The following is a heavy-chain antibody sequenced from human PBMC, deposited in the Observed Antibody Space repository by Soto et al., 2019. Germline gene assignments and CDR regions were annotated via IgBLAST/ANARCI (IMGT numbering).Heavy chain of an antibody. Sequence: PSETLSLTCTVSGGSISSGYYWSWIRQPPGKGLEWIGYIYYSGSTYYNPSLKSRVTISVDTSKNQFSLKLSSVTAADTAVYYCARTNIVALGYYFDYWGQGTLVTVSS. CDR3: ARTNIVALGYYFDY. CDR1: GGSISSGYY. D-gene: IGHD5-12*01. V-gene: IGHV4-30-4*01. J-gene: IGHJ4*02. CDR2: IYYSGST.